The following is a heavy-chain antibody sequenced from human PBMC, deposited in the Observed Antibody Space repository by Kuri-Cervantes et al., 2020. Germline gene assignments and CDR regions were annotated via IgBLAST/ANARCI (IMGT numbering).Heavy chain of an antibody. V-gene: IGHV4-30-4*01. CDR3: ARVFLGYGDYFDY. J-gene: IGHJ4*02. CDR2: IYYSGST. Sequence: LRLSCTVSGGSISSDDYYWSWIRQPPGKGLEWIGYIYYSGSTYYNPSLKSRVTISVDTSKNQFSLKLSSVTAADTAVYYCARVFLGYGDYFDYWGQGTLVTVSS. CDR1: GGSISSDDYY. D-gene: IGHD4-17*01.